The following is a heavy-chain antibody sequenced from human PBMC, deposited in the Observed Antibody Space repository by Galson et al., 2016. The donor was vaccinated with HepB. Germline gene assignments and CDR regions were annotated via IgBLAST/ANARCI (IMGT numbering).Heavy chain of an antibody. V-gene: IGHV3-23*01. J-gene: IGHJ6*04. CDR1: GFTVSMYG. D-gene: IGHD1-1*01. CDR2: IRAGGEST. Sequence: SLRLSCAASGFTVSMYGMDWVRQAPGKGLEWVSAIRAGGESTSYADSVKGRFTISRDNSKDTLYLQMDNLRADDTAVYYCAKDIRPVKATLDYYFYAMDVWGSGTTVTVSS. CDR3: AKDIRPVKATLDYYFYAMDV.